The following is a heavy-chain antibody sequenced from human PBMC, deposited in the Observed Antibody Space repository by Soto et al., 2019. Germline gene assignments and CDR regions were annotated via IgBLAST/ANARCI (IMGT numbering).Heavy chain of an antibody. D-gene: IGHD4-4*01. CDR1: GGSINTATHS. Sequence: QLQLQESGSGLVKPSQTLSLTCAVSGGSINTATHSWSWIRQPPGKGLEWIGYIYHSGSTYYNPSLRRRGTISVDKSITHFSRRLSSVTAADTAVYSRARGGAVTTTGDDYWGQGILVTVSS. J-gene: IGHJ4*02. V-gene: IGHV4-30-2*01. CDR2: IYHSGST. CDR3: ARGGAVTTTGDDY.